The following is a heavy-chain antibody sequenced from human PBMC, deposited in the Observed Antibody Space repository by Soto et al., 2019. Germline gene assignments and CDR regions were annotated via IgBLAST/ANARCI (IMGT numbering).Heavy chain of an antibody. V-gene: IGHV1-2*04. CDR2: INPNSGGT. Sequence: GASVKVSCKASGYTFTGYYMHWVQQAPGQGLEWMGWINPNSGGTNYAQKFQGWVTMTRDTSISTAYMELSRLRSDDTAVYYCARERCSSTSCYGGMDVWGQGTTVTVS. CDR3: ARERCSSTSCYGGMDV. CDR1: GYTFTGYY. D-gene: IGHD2-2*01. J-gene: IGHJ6*02.